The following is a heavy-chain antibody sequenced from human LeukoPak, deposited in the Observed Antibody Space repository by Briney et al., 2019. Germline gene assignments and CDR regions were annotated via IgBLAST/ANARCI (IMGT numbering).Heavy chain of an antibody. D-gene: IGHD6-6*01. CDR2: INPNSGGT. CDR1: GYTFTGYY. J-gene: IGHJ6*03. CDR3: ARDSRSSWFYYYYMFI. Sequence: ASVKVSCKASGYTFTGYYMHWLGQAPAPGLEWVGWINPNSGGTNYAQKFQGRVTMTRDTSISTAYMELGRLRSDDTAVYYCARDSRSSWFYYYYMFICGKGKTVTVSS. V-gene: IGHV1-2*02.